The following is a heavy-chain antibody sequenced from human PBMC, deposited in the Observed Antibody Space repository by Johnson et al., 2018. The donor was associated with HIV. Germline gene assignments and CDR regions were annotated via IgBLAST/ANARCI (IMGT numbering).Heavy chain of an antibody. Sequence: QVQLVESGGGVVQPGTSLRLSCAASGFTFSSYTMHWVRQAPGKGLEWVAVISYDGSNQYYADSVKGRFTISRDNSKNTLYLQMNSLRAEDTTVYYCASLSSSGAFDIWGQGTMVTVSS. CDR2: ISYDGSNQ. D-gene: IGHD6-6*01. V-gene: IGHV3-30*14. CDR1: GFTFSSYT. CDR3: ASLSSSGAFDI. J-gene: IGHJ3*02.